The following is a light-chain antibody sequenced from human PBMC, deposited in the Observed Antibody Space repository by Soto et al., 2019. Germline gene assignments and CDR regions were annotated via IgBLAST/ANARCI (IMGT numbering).Light chain of an antibody. V-gene: IGKV1-39*01. CDR3: QQSYSSPPF. J-gene: IGKJ4*01. CDR1: QSISSY. CDR2: AAS. Sequence: DIQMTQSPSSLSALVGDRVTITCRASQSISSYLNWYQQKPGEAPKLLIYAASSLQSGVPSRFSGSGSGTDFTLTISSLQPEDFGTYYCQQSYSSPPFFGGGTKVDIK.